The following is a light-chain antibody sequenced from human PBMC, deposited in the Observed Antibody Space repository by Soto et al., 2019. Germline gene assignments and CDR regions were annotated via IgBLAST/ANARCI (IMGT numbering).Light chain of an antibody. Sequence: EIVLTQSPVTLSLSPGERATLSCRASQSVSTYIAWYQQRPGQAPRLLIHYASTRATGIPARFSGSGSGTDFTLTISSLEPEDFALYYCQQRDSWPITFGQGTRLEIK. CDR3: QQRDSWPIT. CDR1: QSVSTY. J-gene: IGKJ5*01. V-gene: IGKV3-11*01. CDR2: YAS.